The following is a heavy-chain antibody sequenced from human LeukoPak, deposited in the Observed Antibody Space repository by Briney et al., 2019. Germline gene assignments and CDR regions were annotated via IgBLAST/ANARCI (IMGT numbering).Heavy chain of an antibody. J-gene: IGHJ4*02. D-gene: IGHD6-13*01. CDR2: IYYSGST. CDR1: GGSISSYY. CDR3: ARASSSWYYFDY. V-gene: IGHV4-59*08. Sequence: SETLSLTCTVSGGSISSYYWSWIRQPPGKGLEWIGYIYYSGSTNYNPSLKSRVTISVDTSKNQFSLKLNSVTAADTAVYYCARASSSWYYFDYWGQGILVTVSS.